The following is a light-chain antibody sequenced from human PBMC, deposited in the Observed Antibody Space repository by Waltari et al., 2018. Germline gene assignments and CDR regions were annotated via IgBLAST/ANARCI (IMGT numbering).Light chain of an antibody. J-gene: IGKJ4*01. Sequence: EIVLTQSPGTLSLSPGARATLSCRASQRISSHLAWYQQKPGQAPRLLICDASKRATGIPARFSGSGSGTDFTLTISSLEPEDFAVYYCQQPPLTFGGGTKVEI. CDR2: DAS. CDR3: QQPPLT. V-gene: IGKV3-11*01. CDR1: QRISSH.